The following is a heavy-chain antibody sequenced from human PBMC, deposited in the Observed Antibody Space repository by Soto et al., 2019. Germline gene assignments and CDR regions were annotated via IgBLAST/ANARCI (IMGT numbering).Heavy chain of an antibody. CDR3: ARHVGLAADLDY. D-gene: IGHD6-13*01. J-gene: IGHJ4*02. Sequence: SETLSLTCTVSGGSISSYYWSWIRQPPGKGLEWIGYIYYSGSTNYNPSLKSRVTISVDTSKNQFSLKLSSVTAADTAVYYCARHVGLAADLDYWGQGTLVTVSS. CDR1: GGSISSYY. CDR2: IYYSGST. V-gene: IGHV4-59*08.